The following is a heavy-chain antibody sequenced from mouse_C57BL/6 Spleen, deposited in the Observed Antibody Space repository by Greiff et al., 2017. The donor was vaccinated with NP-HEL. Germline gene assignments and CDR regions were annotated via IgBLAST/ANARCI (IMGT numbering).Heavy chain of an antibody. Sequence: EVKVVESGGDLVKPGGSLKLSCAASGFTFSSYGMSWVRQTPDKRLEWVATISSGGSYTYYPDSVKGRFTISRDNAKNTLYLQMSSLKSEDTAMYYCARQVTGTDYFDYWGQGTTLTVSS. D-gene: IGHD4-1*01. CDR2: ISSGGSYT. V-gene: IGHV5-6*01. CDR1: GFTFSSYG. CDR3: ARQVTGTDYFDY. J-gene: IGHJ2*01.